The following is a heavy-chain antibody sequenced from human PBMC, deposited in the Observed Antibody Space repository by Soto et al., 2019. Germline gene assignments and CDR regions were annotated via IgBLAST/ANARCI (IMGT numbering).Heavy chain of an antibody. CDR2: IYYSGAT. CDR1: GDAVSSGSYY. CDR3: ARDIRRYSRALDY. Sequence: PSETLSLTCNVSGDAVSSGSYYWTWVRQPPGKGLEWIGNIYYSGATNYNPSLQNRVTISIDTSKNQYTLKLTSVTAADAALYYCARDIRRYSRALDYWGQGTQVTVSS. V-gene: IGHV4-61*01. D-gene: IGHD5-12*01. J-gene: IGHJ4*02.